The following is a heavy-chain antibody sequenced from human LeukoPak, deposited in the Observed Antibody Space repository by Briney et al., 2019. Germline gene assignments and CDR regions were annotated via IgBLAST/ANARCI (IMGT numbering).Heavy chain of an antibody. CDR1: AFTVSSNC. D-gene: IGHD6-19*01. Sequence: GGSLRLSCTASAFTVSSNCMSWVRQAPGKGLEWVSLIYTAGNTYYADSVRGRFTISRDISKNTLYLQMNSLRIDDTAVYYCVRVAVEGREFFQHWGQGTLVTVSS. J-gene: IGHJ1*01. CDR2: IYTAGNT. V-gene: IGHV3-66*02. CDR3: VRVAVEGREFFQH.